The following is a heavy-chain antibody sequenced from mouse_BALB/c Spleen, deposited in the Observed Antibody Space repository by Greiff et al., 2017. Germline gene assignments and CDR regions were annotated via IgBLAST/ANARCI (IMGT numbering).Heavy chain of an antibody. J-gene: IGHJ3*01. V-gene: IGHV1-9*01. CDR1: GYTFSSYW. D-gene: IGHD4-1*01. CDR3: ARRTNWDEAWFAY. CDR2: ILPGSGST. Sequence: VQLQQSGAELMKPGASVKISCKATGYTFSSYWIEWVKQRPGHGLEWIGEILPGSGSTNYNEKFKGKATFTADTSSNTAYMQLSSLTSEDSAVYYCARRTNWDEAWFAYWGQGTLVTVSA.